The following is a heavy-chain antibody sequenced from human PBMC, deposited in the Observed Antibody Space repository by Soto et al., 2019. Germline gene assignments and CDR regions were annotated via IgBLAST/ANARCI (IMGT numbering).Heavy chain of an antibody. CDR2: ISGSGGST. CDR1: GFTFSSYA. D-gene: IGHD2-21*02. Sequence: EVQLLESGGGLVQPGGSLRLSCAASGFTFSSYAMSWVRQAPGKGLEWVSAISGSGGSTYYADSVKGRFTISRDNYIDMHYLQMNSLEAEDTGLYYCAKGGLAFCRGDCHEFQLWGQGTLFTVSS. J-gene: IGHJ1*01. CDR3: AKGGLAFCRGDCHEFQL. V-gene: IGHV3-23*01.